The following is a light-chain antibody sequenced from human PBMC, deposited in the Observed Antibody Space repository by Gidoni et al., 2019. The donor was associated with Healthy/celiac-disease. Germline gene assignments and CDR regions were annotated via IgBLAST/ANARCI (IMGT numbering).Light chain of an antibody. CDR1: QSLLHSNGYNY. CDR2: LGS. CDR3: MQALQTPLT. J-gene: IGKJ4*01. V-gene: IGKV2-28*01. Sequence: DILMTQSPLSLPATPGEPASISCRSSQSLLHSNGYNYLDWYLQKPGQSPQLLIYLGSNRSTGVPDRFSGSGSGTDFTLKISRVEAEDVGVYYCMQALQTPLTFGGGTKVEIK.